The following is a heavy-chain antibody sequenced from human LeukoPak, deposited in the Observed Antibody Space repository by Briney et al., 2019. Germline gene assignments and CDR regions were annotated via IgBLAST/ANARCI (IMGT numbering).Heavy chain of an antibody. D-gene: IGHD3-3*01. Sequence: ASVKVSCKASGYTFTSYGIIWVRQAPGQGLEWMGWISAYNGNTNYAQKLQGRVTMTTDTSTSTAYMELRSLRSDDTAVYYCARDYRRNYITIFGHNWFDPWGQGTLVTVSS. CDR3: ARDYRRNYITIFGHNWFDP. CDR1: GYTFTSYG. J-gene: IGHJ5*02. CDR2: ISAYNGNT. V-gene: IGHV1-18*01.